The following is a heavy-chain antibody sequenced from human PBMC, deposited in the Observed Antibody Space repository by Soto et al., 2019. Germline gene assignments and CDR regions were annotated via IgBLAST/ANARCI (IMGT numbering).Heavy chain of an antibody. J-gene: IGHJ4*02. CDR2: ISAYNGNT. V-gene: IGHV1-18*01. Sequence: ASVKVSCKASGYTFTSYGISWVRQAPGQGLEWMGWISAYNGNTNYAQKLQGRVTMTTDTSTSTAYMELRSLRSDDTAVYYCARFPPSWPLMVRGVIPFDYWGQGTLVTVSS. D-gene: IGHD3-10*01. CDR1: GYTFTSYG. CDR3: ARFPPSWPLMVRGVIPFDY.